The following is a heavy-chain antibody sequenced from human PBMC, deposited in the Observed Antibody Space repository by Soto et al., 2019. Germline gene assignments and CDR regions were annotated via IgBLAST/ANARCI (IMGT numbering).Heavy chain of an antibody. V-gene: IGHV1-69*13. D-gene: IGHD5-18*01. J-gene: IGHJ6*02. CDR3: ARMAGDTATSYYYGMDV. Sequence: SVKVSCKASGGTFSSYAISWVRQAPGQGLEWMGGIIPIFGTANYAQKFQGRVTITADESTSTAYMELSSLRSEDTAVYYCARMAGDTATSYYYGMDVWGQGTTVTVSS. CDR2: IIPIFGTA. CDR1: GGTFSSYA.